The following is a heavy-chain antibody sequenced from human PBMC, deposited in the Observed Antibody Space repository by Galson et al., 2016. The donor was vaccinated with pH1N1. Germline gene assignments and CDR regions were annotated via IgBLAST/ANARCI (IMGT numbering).Heavy chain of an antibody. D-gene: IGHD2-8*01. V-gene: IGHV7-4-1*02. CDR1: GYTLTNYA. CDR3: ARGIGYCTNKCTYYFDY. CDR2: INTNTGNP. Sequence: SCKASGYTLTNYAMNWVRQAPGQGLEYIGFINTNTGNPTYAQGFTGRFVFSLDASVNTAYLQISSLKAEDTAVYYCARGIGYCTNKCTYYFDYWGQGTLVTVSS. J-gene: IGHJ4*02.